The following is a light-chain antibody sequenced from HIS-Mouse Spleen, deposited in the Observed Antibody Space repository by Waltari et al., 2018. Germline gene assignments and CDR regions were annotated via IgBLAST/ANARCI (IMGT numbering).Light chain of an antibody. Sequence: SYVLTQPPSVSVAPGQTARITRGGNNIGRKSVHWYQQKPVQAPVLVVYDDSDRPSGIPERFSGATSGNTATLTISRVEAGDEADYYCQVWDSSSDHVVFGGGTKLTVL. CDR2: DDS. V-gene: IGLV3-21*02. CDR3: QVWDSSSDHVV. J-gene: IGLJ2*01. CDR1: NIGRKS.